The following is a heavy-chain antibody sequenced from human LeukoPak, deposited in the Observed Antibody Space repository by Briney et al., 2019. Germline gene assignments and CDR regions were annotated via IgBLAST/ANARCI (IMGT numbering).Heavy chain of an antibody. V-gene: IGHV1-69*05. J-gene: IGHJ4*02. CDR2: IIPIFGTA. Sequence: SVKVSCKASGGTFSSYAISWVRQAPGQGLEWMGGIIPIFGTANYAQKFQGRVTITTDESTSTAYMELSSLRSEDTAVYYCANSLRRDIAAALPYWGQGTLVTVSS. D-gene: IGHD6-13*01. CDR1: GGTFSSYA. CDR3: ANSLRRDIAAALPY.